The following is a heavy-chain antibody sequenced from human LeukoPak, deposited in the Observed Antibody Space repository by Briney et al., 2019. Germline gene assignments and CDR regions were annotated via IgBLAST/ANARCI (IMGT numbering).Heavy chain of an antibody. CDR2: IYHSGST. J-gene: IGHJ3*02. V-gene: IGHV4-38-2*02. D-gene: IGHD3-16*01. Sequence: SETLSLTCTVSGYSISSGYYWGWIRQPPGKGLEWIGSIYHSGSTYYNPSLKSRVTISVDTSKNQFSLKLSSVTAADTAVYYCASPGGKGGSDAFDIWGQGTMVTVSS. CDR1: GYSISSGYY. CDR3: ASPGGKGGSDAFDI.